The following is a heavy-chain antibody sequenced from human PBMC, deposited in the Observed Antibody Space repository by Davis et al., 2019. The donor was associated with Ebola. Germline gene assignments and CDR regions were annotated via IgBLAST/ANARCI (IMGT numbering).Heavy chain of an antibody. D-gene: IGHD2-21*01. CDR3: ARRGAGGYWWGAFDY. J-gene: IGHJ4*02. CDR1: GFTLRSFA. V-gene: IGHV3-23*01. Sequence: GESLKISCAASGFTLRSFAIGWVRQAPGKGLEWVSAISASGDTTYYADSVKGRFTISSDHSKNLLTLQMTSLRAEDAAIYYCARRGAGGYWWGAFDYWGQGALVTVSS. CDR2: ISASGDTT.